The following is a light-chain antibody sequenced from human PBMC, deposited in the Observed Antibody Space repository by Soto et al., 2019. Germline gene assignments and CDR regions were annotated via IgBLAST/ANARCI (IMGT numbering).Light chain of an antibody. CDR2: VAS. CDR3: HQYGTSPGT. CDR1: QTVSRDY. J-gene: IGKJ1*01. V-gene: IGKV3-20*01. Sequence: EIVLTQSPGTLSLSPGATAILSCRASQTVSRDYVAWYLQKPGQAPRFLIYVASNMATGIPDRFGGLGSGKDFTLTISRLEHEDFAVYFCHQYGTSPGTFGQGTKVDIK.